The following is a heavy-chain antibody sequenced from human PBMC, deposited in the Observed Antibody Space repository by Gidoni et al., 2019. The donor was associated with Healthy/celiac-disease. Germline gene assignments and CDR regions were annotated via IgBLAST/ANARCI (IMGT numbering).Heavy chain of an antibody. D-gene: IGHD2-15*01. J-gene: IGHJ4*02. Sequence: HVQLVQSGAEVKKPGSSVKVSCKASGGTFSSYAINWVRQTPGQGLEWIGWIIPIFGTANYAQKFQGRVTITADESTSTAYMELSSLRSEETAVYYCARSYCSGGSCYGNNYWGQGTLVTVSS. CDR3: ARSYCSGGSCYGNNY. CDR2: IIPIFGTA. V-gene: IGHV1-69*01. CDR1: GGTFSSYA.